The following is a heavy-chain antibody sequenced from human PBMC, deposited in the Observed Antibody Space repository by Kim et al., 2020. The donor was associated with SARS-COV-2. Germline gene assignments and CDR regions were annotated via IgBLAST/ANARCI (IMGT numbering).Heavy chain of an antibody. CDR2: ISSSSSTI. J-gene: IGHJ4*02. V-gene: IGHV3-48*02. CDR1: GFTFSSYS. Sequence: GGSLRLSCAASGFTFSSYSMNWVRQAPGKGLEWVSYISSSSSTIYYADSVKGRFTISRDNAKNSLYLQMNSLGDEDTAVYYCARGAGAYCGGDCYPPEYWGQGSLVNVSS. CDR3: ARGAGAYCGGDCYPPEY. D-gene: IGHD2-21*02.